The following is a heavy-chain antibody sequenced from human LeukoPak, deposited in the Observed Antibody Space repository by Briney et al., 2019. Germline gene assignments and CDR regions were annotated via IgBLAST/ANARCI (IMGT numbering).Heavy chain of an antibody. D-gene: IGHD1-1*01. CDR3: TTNEYYYYYMDV. V-gene: IGHV3-15*01. CDR2: IKSKTDGGTT. Sequence: GSLRLSCAASGFTFSNAWMSWVRQAPGKGLEWVGRIKSKTDGGTTDYAAPVKGRFTISRDDSKNTLYLQMNSLKTEDTAVYYCTTNEYYYYYMDVWGKGTTVTVSS. CDR1: GFTFSNAW. J-gene: IGHJ6*03.